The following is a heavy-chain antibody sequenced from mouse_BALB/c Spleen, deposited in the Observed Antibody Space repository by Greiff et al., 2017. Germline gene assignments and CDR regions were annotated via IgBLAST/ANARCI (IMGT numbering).Heavy chain of an antibody. J-gene: IGHJ2*01. CDR1: GFTFSSYG. V-gene: IGHV5-6*01. D-gene: IGHD1-1*01. CDR3: ARGITTVVATRDFDY. Sequence: EVKLMESGGDLVKPGGSLKLSCAASGFTFSSYGMSWVRQTPDKRLEWVATISSGGSYTYYPDSVKGRFTISRDNAKNTLYLQMSSLKSEDTAMYYCARGITTVVATRDFDYWGQGTTLTVSS. CDR2: ISSGGSYT.